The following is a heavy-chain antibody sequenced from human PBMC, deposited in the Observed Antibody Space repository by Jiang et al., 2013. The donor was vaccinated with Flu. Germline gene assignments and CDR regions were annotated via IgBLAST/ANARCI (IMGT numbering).Heavy chain of an antibody. CDR2: ISAYNGNT. D-gene: IGHD3-22*01. V-gene: IGHV1-18*01. Sequence: SVKVSCKASGYTFTSYGISWVRQAPGQGLEWMGWISAYNGNTNYAQKLQGRVTMTTDTSTSTAYMELRSLRSDDTAVYYCAREHYYDSSGYYLYYYYYGMDVWGQGP. J-gene: IGHJ6*02. CDR3: AREHYYDSSGYYLYYYYYGMDV. CDR1: GYTFTSYG.